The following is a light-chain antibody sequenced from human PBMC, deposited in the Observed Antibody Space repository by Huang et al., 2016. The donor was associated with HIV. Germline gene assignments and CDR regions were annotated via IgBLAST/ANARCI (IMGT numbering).Light chain of an antibody. V-gene: IGKV1-39*01. J-gene: IGKJ4*01. CDR1: ENIVYS. CDR2: AAS. CDR3: QQSRSLPRT. Sequence: DIQLTQSPSSLSASVGDGITITCRASENIVYSLSWFRQRPGHAHKALIYAASRVHAGVPSKFTATGSVTNFTLSIDGLGPEDFATYYCQQSRSLPRTYGGGTKVDI.